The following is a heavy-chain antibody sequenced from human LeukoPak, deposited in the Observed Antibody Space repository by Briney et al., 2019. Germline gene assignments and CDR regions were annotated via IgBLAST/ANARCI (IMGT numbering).Heavy chain of an antibody. D-gene: IGHD2-21*01. CDR2: INSNGDST. Sequence: PGGSLRLSCATSGFTFSLYAMHWVRQAPGKGLEFVSAINSNGDSTYYPNSVKGRFTISRDNSKNTLHLQMGSLRAEDMAVYYCAREERGQAINYWGQGTLVTVSS. CDR1: GFTFSLYA. J-gene: IGHJ4*02. V-gene: IGHV3-64*01. CDR3: AREERGQAINY.